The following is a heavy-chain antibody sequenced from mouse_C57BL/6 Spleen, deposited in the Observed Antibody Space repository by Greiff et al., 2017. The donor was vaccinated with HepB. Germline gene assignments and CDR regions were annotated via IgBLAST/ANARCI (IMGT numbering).Heavy chain of an antibody. CDR2: INPNNGGT. CDR1: GYTFTDYN. V-gene: IGHV1-22*01. Sequence: VQLKQSGPELVKPGASVKMSCKASGYTFTDYNMHWVKQSHGKSLEWIGYINPNNGGTSYNQKFKGKATLTVNKSSSTAYMELRSLTSEDTAVYYCARAGNYWYFDVWGTGTTVTVSS. CDR3: ARAGNYWYFDV. J-gene: IGHJ1*03. D-gene: IGHD2-1*01.